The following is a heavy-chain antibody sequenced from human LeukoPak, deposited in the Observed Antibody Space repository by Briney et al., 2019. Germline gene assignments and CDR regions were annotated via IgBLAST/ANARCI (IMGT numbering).Heavy chain of an antibody. CDR3: GRGRYYYDPLDS. CDR2: IYSGGST. J-gene: IGHJ5*01. Sequence: PGGSLRLSCAASGFTVSSNYMSWVRQAPGKGLEWVSVIYSGGSTYYADSVKGRFTISRDNAKDTLYLQMSGLRAEDTAVYYCGRGRYYYDPLDSWGQGTLVTVSS. CDR1: GFTVSSNY. D-gene: IGHD3-22*01. V-gene: IGHV3-53*01.